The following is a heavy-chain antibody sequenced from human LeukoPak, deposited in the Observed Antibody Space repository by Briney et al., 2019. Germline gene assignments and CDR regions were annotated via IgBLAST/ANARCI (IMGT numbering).Heavy chain of an antibody. D-gene: IGHD3-9*01. CDR1: GFTVSSNY. Sequence: PGGSLRLSCAASGFTVSSNYMSWVRQAPGKGLEWVSVIYSSGSTYYADSVKGRFTISRDNSKNTLYLQMNSLRAEDTAVYYCVKGMEDYDILTGVLDVWGQGTTVTVSS. CDR3: VKGMEDYDILTGVLDV. CDR2: IYSSGST. J-gene: IGHJ6*02. V-gene: IGHV3-53*01.